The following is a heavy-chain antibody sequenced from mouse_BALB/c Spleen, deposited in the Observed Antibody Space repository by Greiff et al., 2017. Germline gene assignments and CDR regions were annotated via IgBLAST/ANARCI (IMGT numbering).Heavy chain of an antibody. CDR2: ISYSGST. V-gene: IGHV3-8*02. Sequence: EVHLVESGPSLVKPSQTLSLTCSVTGDSITSGYWNWIRKFPGNKLEYMGYISYSGSTYYNPSLKSRISITRDTSKNQYYLQLNSVTTEDTATYYCARVTTATYYYAMDYWGQGTSVTVSS. J-gene: IGHJ4*01. D-gene: IGHD1-2*01. CDR3: ARVTTATYYYAMDY. CDR1: GDSITSGY.